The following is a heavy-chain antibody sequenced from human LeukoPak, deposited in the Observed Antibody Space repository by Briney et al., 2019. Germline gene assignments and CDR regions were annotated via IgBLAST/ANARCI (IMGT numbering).Heavy chain of an antibody. CDR1: GFTISRYC. D-gene: IGHD5-18*01. CDR3: ARASRGYSYGSPIDY. CDR2: IYQDGTEK. J-gene: IGHJ4*02. Sequence: GGSLRLSCAASGFTISRYCMSWVRQAPGKGLEWVANIYQDGTEKYYVDSVEGRFTITRDNAKSSLYLQMNSLRAEDTAIYYCARASRGYSYGSPIDYWGQGTLVTVSS. V-gene: IGHV3-7*01.